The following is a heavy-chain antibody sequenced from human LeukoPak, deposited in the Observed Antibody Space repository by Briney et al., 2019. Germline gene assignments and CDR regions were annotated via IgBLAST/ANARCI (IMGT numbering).Heavy chain of an antibody. V-gene: IGHV3-33*01. CDR1: GFNFGGNG. D-gene: IGHD3-9*01. CDR3: AREYFDV. J-gene: IGHJ6*02. Sequence: PGGSLRLSCAASGFNFGGNGMQWVRQAPGKGLEWLAAMWNDGRTFYRDSGKGRFIMSRDISKNTLYLQMDSLRGEDTGIYYCAREYFDVWGQGTTVSVSS. CDR2: MWNDGRT.